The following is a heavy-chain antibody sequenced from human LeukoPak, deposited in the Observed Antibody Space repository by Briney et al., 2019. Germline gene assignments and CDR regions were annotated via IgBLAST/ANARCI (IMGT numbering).Heavy chain of an antibody. J-gene: IGHJ4*02. D-gene: IGHD1-26*01. CDR3: ARDRARGWELLGYFDY. Sequence: PGGSLRLSCAASGITFSSYWMSWVRQAPGKGLEWVANIKQDGSEKYYVDSVKGRFTISRDNAKNSLYLQMNSLRAEDTAVYYCARDRARGWELLGYFDYWGQGTLVTVSS. CDR1: GITFSSYW. V-gene: IGHV3-7*01. CDR2: IKQDGSEK.